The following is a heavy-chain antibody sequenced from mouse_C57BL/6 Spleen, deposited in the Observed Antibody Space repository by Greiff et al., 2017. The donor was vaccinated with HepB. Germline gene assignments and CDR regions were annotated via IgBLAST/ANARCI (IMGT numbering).Heavy chain of an antibody. CDR3: ARDYDDYFDY. V-gene: IGHV1-19*01. J-gene: IGHJ2*01. Sequence: EVQLQQSGPVLVKPGASVKMSCKASGYTFTDYYMNWVKQSHGKSLEWIGVINPYNGGTSYNQKFKGKATLTVDKSSSTAYMELNSLTSEDSAVYYCARDYDDYFDYWGQGTTLTVSS. CDR2: INPYNGGT. D-gene: IGHD2-4*01. CDR1: GYTFTDYY.